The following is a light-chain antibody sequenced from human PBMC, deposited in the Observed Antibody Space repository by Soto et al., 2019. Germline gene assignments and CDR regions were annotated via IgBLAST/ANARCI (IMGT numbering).Light chain of an antibody. CDR3: QQRSNWPHIN. CDR1: QRFSSY. V-gene: IGKV3-11*01. J-gene: IGKJ5*01. Sequence: EIVLTQSQSTLSLSPGVRATLSCRARQRFSSYLAWYQQQPGQAPRLLIYDASNRATGIPARFSGSGSGTDFPLTISSLEPEDFAVYYCQQRSNWPHINFGQGKRLAIK. CDR2: DAS.